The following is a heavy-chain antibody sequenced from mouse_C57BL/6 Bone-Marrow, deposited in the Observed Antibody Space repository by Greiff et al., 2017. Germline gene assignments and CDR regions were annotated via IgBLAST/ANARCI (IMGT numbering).Heavy chain of an antibody. V-gene: IGHV1-69*01. CDR3: ARRGPYFDY. CDR2: IDPSDSDT. CDR1: GYTFTSYW. D-gene: IGHD3-3*01. Sequence: QVQLQQPGAELVMPGASVKLSCKASGYTFTSYWMHWVKQRPGQGLEWIGEIDPSDSDTNYNQKFKGKSTLTVDKSSSTAYMQLSSLTSEYSAVYYCARRGPYFDYWGQGTTLTVSS. J-gene: IGHJ2*01.